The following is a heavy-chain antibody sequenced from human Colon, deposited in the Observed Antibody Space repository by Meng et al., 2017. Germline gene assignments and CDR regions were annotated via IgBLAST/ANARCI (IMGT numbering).Heavy chain of an antibody. CDR1: GYTFTGYY. D-gene: IGHD6-25*01. CDR2: INPVFDTT. Sequence: SVKVSCKASGYTFTGYYMHWVRQAPGQGLEWMGWINPVFDTTNYAKKFQGRVTITADKSTSTAYMELSSLRSEDTAVYYCARSKSAAARKYYHGMDVWGQGTTVTVSS. CDR3: ARSKSAAARKYYHGMDV. V-gene: IGHV1-69*06. J-gene: IGHJ6*02.